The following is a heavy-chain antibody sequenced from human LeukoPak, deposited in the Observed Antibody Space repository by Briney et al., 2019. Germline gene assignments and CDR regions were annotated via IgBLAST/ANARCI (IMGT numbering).Heavy chain of an antibody. J-gene: IGHJ6*03. V-gene: IGHV3-30*02. CDR3: AKTGFQWGEYFYYMDV. CDR1: GFTFSSYG. CDR2: VRYDGSNK. D-gene: IGHD1-14*01. Sequence: GGSLRLSCAASGFTFSSYGMHWVRQAPGKGLEWVAFVRYDGSNKYYADSVKGRFTLSRDNSKNTLYFQMNSLIYEDTAVYYCAKTGFQWGEYFYYMDVWGKGTTVTVSS.